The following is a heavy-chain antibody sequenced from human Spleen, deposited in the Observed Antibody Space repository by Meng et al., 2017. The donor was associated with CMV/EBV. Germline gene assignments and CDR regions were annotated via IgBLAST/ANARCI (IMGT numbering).Heavy chain of an antibody. Sequence: SGFTFSSYAMPWVRQAPGKGLEWVSVISGSGGNTYDADSVKGRFTISRDNSKNTLFLQMHSLRVEDTAIYYCAKHSENQLLRGNWFDPWGQGTLVTVSS. J-gene: IGHJ5*02. CDR2: ISGSGGNT. D-gene: IGHD2-15*01. V-gene: IGHV3-23*01. CDR3: AKHSENQLLRGNWFDP. CDR1: GFTFSSYA.